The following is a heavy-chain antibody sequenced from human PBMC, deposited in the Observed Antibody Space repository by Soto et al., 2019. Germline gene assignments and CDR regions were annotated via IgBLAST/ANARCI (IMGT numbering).Heavy chain of an antibody. CDR1: GGSISSYC. CDR2: ISYSGSA. J-gene: IGHJ5*02. Sequence: PSETLSLTCTVSGGSISSYCCSWIRHPPGKGLEWIGYISYSGSANYDPSLKSRVSISVDTSKNQLFLKLRSVTAADTAVYYCARVVGWFDPWGKGTLVTVSS. V-gene: IGHV4-59*01. D-gene: IGHD2-15*01. CDR3: ARVVGWFDP.